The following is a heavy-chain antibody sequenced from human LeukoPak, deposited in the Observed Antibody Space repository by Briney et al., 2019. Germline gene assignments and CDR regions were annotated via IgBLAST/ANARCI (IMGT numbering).Heavy chain of an antibody. D-gene: IGHD3-22*01. Sequence: PSETLSLTCTVSGAPLSSSSYYWRWLRQPPGKGLEWIGFIYYSGSTHYKPSLKSRGTISVDTSKNQYSLKLSSVTAADTAVYYCARSSESYDSSGYYSYYFDCGGQGTLGTVSA. V-gene: IGHV4-61*01. CDR1: GAPLSSSSYY. CDR3: ARSSESYDSSGYYSYYFDC. J-gene: IGHJ4*02. CDR2: IYYSGST.